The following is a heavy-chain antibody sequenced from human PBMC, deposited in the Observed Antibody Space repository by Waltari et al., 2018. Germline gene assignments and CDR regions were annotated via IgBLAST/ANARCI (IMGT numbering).Heavy chain of an antibody. CDR1: GFIFNTFA. D-gene: IGHD3-16*01. CDR3: ARDEGGQYQGDFDY. J-gene: IGHJ4*02. V-gene: IGHV3-21*01. CDR2: ISSRSTYI. Sequence: EVQLVESGGGLVKPGGSLRLSCAASGFIFNTFAMNWVRQAPGKGREWVSSISSRSTYIYYADSVKGRFTIPRDNARSSLFLQMNSLRAEDTAVYYCARDEGGQYQGDFDYWGQGTLVSVSS.